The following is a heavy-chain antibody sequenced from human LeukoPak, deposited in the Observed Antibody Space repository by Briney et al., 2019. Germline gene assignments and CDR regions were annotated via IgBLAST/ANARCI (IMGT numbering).Heavy chain of an antibody. CDR1: GFTFSSYW. J-gene: IGHJ4*02. CDR3: ARGGGWTPFDY. Sequence: GGSLRLSCAASGFTFSSYWMHWVRQAPGKGLVWVSRIKSDGSSTSYADSMKGRFTISRDNAKNSLYLQMNSLRAEDTAEYYCARGGGWTPFDYWGQGTLVTVSS. CDR2: IKSDGSST. V-gene: IGHV3-74*01. D-gene: IGHD6-19*01.